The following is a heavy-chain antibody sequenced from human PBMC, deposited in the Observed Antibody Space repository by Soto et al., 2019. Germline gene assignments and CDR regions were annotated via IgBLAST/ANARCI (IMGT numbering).Heavy chain of an antibody. CDR1: GGSISSYY. CDR3: ARHSPTFSGWYPLFDY. Sequence: SETLSLTCTVSGGSISSYYWSWIRQPPGKGLEWIGYIYYSGSTNYNPSLKSRVTISVDTSKNQFSLKLSSVTAADTAVYYCARHSPTFSGWYPLFDYWGQGTLVTVSS. D-gene: IGHD6-19*01. CDR2: IYYSGST. J-gene: IGHJ4*02. V-gene: IGHV4-59*08.